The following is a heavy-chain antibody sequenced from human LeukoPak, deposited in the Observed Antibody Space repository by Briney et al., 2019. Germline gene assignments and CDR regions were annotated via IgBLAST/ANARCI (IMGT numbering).Heavy chain of an antibody. CDR2: ISYDGSNK. CDR1: GFTFSSYG. Sequence: PGRSLRLSCAASGFTFSSYGMHWVRQAPGKGLEWVAVISYDGSNKYYADSVKGRFTISRDNSKNTLYLQMNSLRAEDTAVYYCARGLPYPPDGMDVWGQGTTVTVSS. J-gene: IGHJ6*02. V-gene: IGHV3-30*03. CDR3: ARGLPYPPDGMDV.